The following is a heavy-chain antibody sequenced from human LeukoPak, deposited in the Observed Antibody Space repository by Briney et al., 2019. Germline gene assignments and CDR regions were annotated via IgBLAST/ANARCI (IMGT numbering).Heavy chain of an antibody. CDR2: IIPIFGTA. Sequence: SVKVSCKTSGGTFTSYAITWVRQAPGQGLEWMGGIIPIFGTANYAQKFQGRVTITADESTSTAYMELSSLRSEDTAVYYCARGKGVKDAFDIWGQGTMVTVSS. CDR3: ARGKGVKDAFDI. V-gene: IGHV1-69*13. J-gene: IGHJ3*02. CDR1: GGTFTSYA. D-gene: IGHD3-10*01.